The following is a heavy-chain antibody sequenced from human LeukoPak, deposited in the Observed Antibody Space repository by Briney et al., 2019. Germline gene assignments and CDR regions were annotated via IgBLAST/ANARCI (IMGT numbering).Heavy chain of an antibody. CDR2: ISSSSSYI. D-gene: IGHD6-13*01. V-gene: IGHV3-21*06. CDR1: GFTFSSYT. J-gene: IGHJ3*02. CDR3: ARVRAAAGYDAFDI. Sequence: GGSLRLSCAASGFTFSSYTVTWVRQAPGKGLEWVSSISSSSSYIYYADSVKGRFTISRDNAKNSLYLQMNSLRAEDTAVYYCARVRAAAGYDAFDIRGQGTMVTVSS.